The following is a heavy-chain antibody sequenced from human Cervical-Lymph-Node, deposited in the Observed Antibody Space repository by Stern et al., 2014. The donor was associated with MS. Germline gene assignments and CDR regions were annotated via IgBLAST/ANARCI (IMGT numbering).Heavy chain of an antibody. Sequence: QVTLRESGPSLVRPTQTVTLTCTVSGFSLSADGVGVGWIRQAPGKALEWLALLDGDDDDRYSQSLKNRLTIKKDISKNQVVLTMTAMDPEDTGTYYCAHSVGSVSGRYSGMDVWGQGTTVTVS. V-gene: IGHV2-5*02. CDR1: GFSLSADGVG. D-gene: IGHD3-3*01. J-gene: IGHJ6*02. CDR2: LDGDDDD. CDR3: AHSVGSVSGRYSGMDV.